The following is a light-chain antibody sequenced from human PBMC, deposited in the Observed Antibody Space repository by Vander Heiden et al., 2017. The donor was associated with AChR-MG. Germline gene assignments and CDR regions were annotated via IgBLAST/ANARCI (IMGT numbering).Light chain of an antibody. CDR2: GKN. CDR3: NSRGSTANLLEV. J-gene: IGLJ3*02. CDR1: SPRSFS. Sequence: SSELTQDPAVSVALGQTVSLTCQGDSPRSFSAGWYQQKPGQAPVLVVYGKNNRPSGIPDRFSGSTSGNTASLTITGTQAEDEAHYYCNSRGSTANLLEVFGGGTKLTVL. V-gene: IGLV3-19*01.